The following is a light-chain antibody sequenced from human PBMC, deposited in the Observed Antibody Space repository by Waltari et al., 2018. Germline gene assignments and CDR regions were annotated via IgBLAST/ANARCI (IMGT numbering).Light chain of an antibody. J-gene: IGLJ3*02. Sequence: SALTQPRSVSGSPGQSVTISCPGTTNALGSYNYVSWSQQHPGKAPKRIILDVTKRPSGVPDRLSGSKSGNTASLTISGLRAEDEAEYYCCSYAGSYTWVFGGGTKLTVV. CDR1: TNALGSYNY. CDR3: CSYAGSYTWV. CDR2: DVT. V-gene: IGLV2-11*01.